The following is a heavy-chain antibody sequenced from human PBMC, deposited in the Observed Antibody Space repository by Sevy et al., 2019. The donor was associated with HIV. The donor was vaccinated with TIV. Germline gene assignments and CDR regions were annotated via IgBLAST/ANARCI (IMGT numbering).Heavy chain of an antibody. J-gene: IGHJ4*02. CDR3: AKDQIAAPGGLDY. Sequence: GGSLRLSCGVSGFTFSSYAMTWVRQPPGKGLEWVSGISGSGGSTYYADSVKGRFTISRDNSKNTLYLQMNSLRAEDTAVYYCAKDQIAAPGGLDYWGQGTLVTVSS. D-gene: IGHD6-13*01. V-gene: IGHV3-23*01. CDR2: ISGSGGST. CDR1: GFTFSSYA.